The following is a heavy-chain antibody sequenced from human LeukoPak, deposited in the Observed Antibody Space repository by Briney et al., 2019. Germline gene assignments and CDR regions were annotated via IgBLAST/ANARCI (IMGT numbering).Heavy chain of an antibody. Sequence: PSETLSLTCAVYGGSFSGYYWSWIRQPPGKGLEWIGEINHSGSTNYNPSLKSRVTISVDTSKNQFSLKLSSVSAADTAVYYCARGNPVAPYSSGWRTFDYWGQGTLVTVSS. J-gene: IGHJ4*02. CDR3: ARGNPVAPYSSGWRTFDY. CDR2: INHSGST. V-gene: IGHV4-34*01. CDR1: GGSFSGYY. D-gene: IGHD6-19*01.